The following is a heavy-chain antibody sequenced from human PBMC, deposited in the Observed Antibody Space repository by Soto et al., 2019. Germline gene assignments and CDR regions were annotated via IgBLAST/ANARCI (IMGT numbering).Heavy chain of an antibody. D-gene: IGHD2-21*01. CDR1: GGSISSSSYY. V-gene: IGHV4-39*01. CDR2: IYYSGST. CDR3: ARHIRGNSCMDV. J-gene: IGHJ6*02. Sequence: QLQLQESGPGLVKPSETLSLTCTVSGGSISSSSYYWGWIRQPPGKGLECIGSIYYSGSTSYNPSLTSRVTISVDTSKNQFSLKLSSVTAADTAVYYCARHIRGNSCMDVWGQGTTVTVSS.